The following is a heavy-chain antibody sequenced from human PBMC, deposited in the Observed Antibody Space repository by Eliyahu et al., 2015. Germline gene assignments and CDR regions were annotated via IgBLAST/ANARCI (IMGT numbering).Heavy chain of an antibody. CDR2: IHSSGDT. V-gene: IGHV4-4*07. D-gene: IGHD6-13*01. CDR3: ARGGSMAAALFDY. CDR1: GGSISGYY. J-gene: IGHJ4*02. Sequence: PGLVKLSETLSLXCSVSGGSISGYYWSWIWQPAGKGLEWIGRIHSSGDTNYNPSLKSRVTMSVDTSKNQFSLKLSSVTAADTAVYYCARGGSMAAALFDYWGQGTLVTVSS.